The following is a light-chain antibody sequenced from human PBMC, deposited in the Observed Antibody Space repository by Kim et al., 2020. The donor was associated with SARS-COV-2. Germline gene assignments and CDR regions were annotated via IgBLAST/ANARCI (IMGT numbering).Light chain of an antibody. V-gene: IGKV1D-16*01. J-gene: IGKJ4*01. CDR1: QGISTW. CDR2: AAS. Sequence: ASVGDRVIITCRASQGISTWLAWYQQKPDKAPTSLIYAASSLQTGVLSRFSGSGSGTDFTLTISSLQPEDFATYYCQQYNSYPLTFGGGTKVDIK. CDR3: QQYNSYPLT.